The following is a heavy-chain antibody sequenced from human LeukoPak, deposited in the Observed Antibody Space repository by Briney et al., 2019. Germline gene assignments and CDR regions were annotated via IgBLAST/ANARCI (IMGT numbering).Heavy chain of an antibody. Sequence: GGSLRLSCPASGFTFSSYEMNWVGQAPGKGLEWVSYISSSGSTIYYADSVKGRFTISRDNAKNSLYLQMNSLRAKDTAVYYCARVAVTTRSRSFYYWGQGTLVTVSS. V-gene: IGHV3-48*03. CDR3: ARVAVTTRSRSFYY. CDR1: GFTFSSYE. CDR2: ISSSGSTI. J-gene: IGHJ4*02. D-gene: IGHD4-17*01.